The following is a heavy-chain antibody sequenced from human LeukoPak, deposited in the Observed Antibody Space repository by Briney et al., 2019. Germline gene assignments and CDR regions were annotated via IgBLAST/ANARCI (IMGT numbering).Heavy chain of an antibody. J-gene: IGHJ6*03. CDR1: GFTLSTYT. CDR2: ISSSGRST. V-gene: IGHV3-23*01. Sequence: TGGSLRLSCAASGFTLSTYTMRWVRQAPGKGLEWVSSISSSGRSTYYADSVRGRFTISRDNSKNTLSLQMNSLRAEDSAIYYCAKAQIWYSMDVWGKGTTVTVSS. D-gene: IGHD2/OR15-2a*01. CDR3: AKAQIWYSMDV.